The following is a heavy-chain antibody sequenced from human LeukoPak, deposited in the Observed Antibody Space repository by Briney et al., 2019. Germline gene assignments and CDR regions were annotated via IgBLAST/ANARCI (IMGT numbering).Heavy chain of an antibody. J-gene: IGHJ6*03. Sequence: KPSETLSLTCTVSGDSISSYYWSWIRQPPGKGLEWIGYISYTGSTNYNPSLKSRVTISVDTSKNQFSLKLSSVTAADTAFYYCARTKKGEFWSGYSYNPYYYMDVWGKGTPVTGSS. D-gene: IGHD3-3*01. V-gene: IGHV4-59*01. CDR3: ARTKKGEFWSGYSYNPYYYMDV. CDR2: ISYTGST. CDR1: GDSISSYY.